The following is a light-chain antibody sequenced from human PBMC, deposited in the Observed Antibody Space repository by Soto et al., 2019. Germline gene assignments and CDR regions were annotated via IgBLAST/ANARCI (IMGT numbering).Light chain of an antibody. CDR1: QTISSH. Sequence: DIQMTQSPSSLSASVGDRVTITCRASQTISSHLNWYQQKPGKVPKRLIYAASNLQSGVPSRFSGSGSGTEFTLTISRLQPEDFATYYCLQHNAYPWTFGQGTKVEIK. CDR3: LQHNAYPWT. J-gene: IGKJ1*01. V-gene: IGKV1-17*01. CDR2: AAS.